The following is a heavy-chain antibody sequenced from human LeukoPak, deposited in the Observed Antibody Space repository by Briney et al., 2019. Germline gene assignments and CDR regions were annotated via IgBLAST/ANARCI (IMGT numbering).Heavy chain of an antibody. D-gene: IGHD2/OR15-2a*01. CDR1: GGSISSDH. V-gene: IGHV4-59*01. CDR2: IYYSGST. J-gene: IGHJ3*02. CDR3: ARKNDFEI. Sequence: PSETLSLTCTVSGGSISSDHWNWIRQPPGKGLEWIGCIYYSGSTYYNPSLKSRVTISVDMSKSQFSLRLTSMTAADTAVYYCARKNDFEIWGQGTLVTVSS.